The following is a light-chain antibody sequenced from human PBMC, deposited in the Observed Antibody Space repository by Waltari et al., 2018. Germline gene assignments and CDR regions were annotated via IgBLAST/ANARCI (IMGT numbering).Light chain of an antibody. CDR3: QQFHSYPVT. CDR1: QGISSA. Sequence: AIQLTQSPSSLSASEGDRVTITCRASQGISSALAWYQQKPGKAPKLLMFDVSSLESGVPSRFSGSESGTDFTLTISSLHPEDFATYYCQQFHSYPVTFGQGTKVEIK. CDR2: DVS. V-gene: IGKV1-13*02. J-gene: IGKJ1*01.